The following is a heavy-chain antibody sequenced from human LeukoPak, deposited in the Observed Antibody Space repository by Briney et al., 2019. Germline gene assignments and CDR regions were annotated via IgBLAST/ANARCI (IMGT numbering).Heavy chain of an antibody. V-gene: IGHV4-39*01. J-gene: IGHJ3*02. CDR3: ASGYCSSTSCVPGAFDI. Sequence: SETLSLTCTVSDGSISSSSYYWGWIRQPPGKGLEWIGSIYYSGSTYYNPSLKSRVTISVDTSKNQFSLKLSSVTAADTAVYYCASGYCSSTSCVPGAFDIWGQGTMVTVSS. D-gene: IGHD2-2*03. CDR2: IYYSGST. CDR1: DGSISSSSYY.